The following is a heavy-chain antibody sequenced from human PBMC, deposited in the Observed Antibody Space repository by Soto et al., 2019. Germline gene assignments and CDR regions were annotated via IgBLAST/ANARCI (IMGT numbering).Heavy chain of an antibody. CDR2: ISTSGSTV. CDR3: VRYCSTTLCNGVATRTFDY. Sequence: LRLSCAASRFTFSTYEMNWVRQAPGKGLDWVSYISTSGSTVYYADSVKGRFTISRDNTRNSLYLQMNSLRDEDTALYYCVRYCSTTLCNGVATRTFDYWGQGTLLTVSS. D-gene: IGHD2-2*01. V-gene: IGHV3-48*03. CDR1: RFTFSTYE. J-gene: IGHJ4*02.